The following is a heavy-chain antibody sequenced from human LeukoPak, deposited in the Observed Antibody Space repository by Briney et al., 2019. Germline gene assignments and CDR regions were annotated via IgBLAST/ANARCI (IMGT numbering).Heavy chain of an antibody. V-gene: IGHV3-30*04. J-gene: IGHJ1*01. Sequence: GGSLRLSCAASGFTFSSYAMHWVRQAPGKGLEWVAVISYDGSNKYYADSVKGRFTISRDNSKNTLYLQMNSLRAEDTAVYYCARGYQFQHWGQGTLVTVSS. CDR2: ISYDGSNK. D-gene: IGHD6-13*01. CDR3: ARGYQFQH. CDR1: GFTFSSYA.